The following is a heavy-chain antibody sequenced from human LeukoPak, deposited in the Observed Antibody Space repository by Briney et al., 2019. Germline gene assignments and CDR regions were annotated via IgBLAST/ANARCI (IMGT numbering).Heavy chain of an antibody. CDR2: ISSSSSSI. CDR3: AREPPLRQQLAFDY. D-gene: IGHD6-13*01. V-gene: IGHV3-48*04. CDR1: GFTFSSYS. J-gene: IGHJ4*02. Sequence: PGGSLRLSCAASGFTFSSYSMNWVRQAPGKGLEWVSYISSSSSSIHYADSVKGRFTISRDNAKNSLYLQLNSLRAEDTAVYYCAREPPLRQQLAFDYWGQGTLVTVSS.